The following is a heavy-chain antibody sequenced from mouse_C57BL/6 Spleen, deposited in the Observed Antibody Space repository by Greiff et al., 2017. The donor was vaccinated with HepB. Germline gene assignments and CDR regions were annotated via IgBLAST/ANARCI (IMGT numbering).Heavy chain of an antibody. CDR2: IHPNSGST. CDR1: GYTFTSYW. J-gene: IGHJ3*01. CDR3: ARAGGSPWFAY. Sequence: QVQLQQPGAELVKPGASVKLSCKASGYTFTSYWMHWVKQRPGQGLEWIGMIHPNSGSTNYNEKFKSKATLTVDKSSSTAYMQLSSLTSEDSAVYDCARAGGSPWFAYWGQGTLVTVSA. V-gene: IGHV1-64*01.